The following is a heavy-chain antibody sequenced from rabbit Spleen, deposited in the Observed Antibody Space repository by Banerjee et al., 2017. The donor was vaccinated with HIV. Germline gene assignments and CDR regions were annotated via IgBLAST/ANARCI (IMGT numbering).Heavy chain of an antibody. CDR3: ARASLGDASYTTYFNL. D-gene: IGHD5-1*01. Sequence: QSLEESGGGLVKPGGTLTLTCKASGFSFSSGYWICWVRQAPGKGLEWIGCIYTGDSGETYYASWAKGRFTISKTSSTTVTLQVTSLTGADTATYFCARASLGDASYTTYFNLWGQGTLVTVS. J-gene: IGHJ4*01. CDR2: IYTGDSGET. V-gene: IGHV1S40*01. CDR1: GFSFSSGYW.